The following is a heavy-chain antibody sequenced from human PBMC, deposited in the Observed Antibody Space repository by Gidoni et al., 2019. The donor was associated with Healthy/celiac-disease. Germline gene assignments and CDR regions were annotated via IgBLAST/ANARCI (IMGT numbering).Heavy chain of an antibody. CDR1: GFTVSSNY. CDR3: AREYFGVVNNSAV. J-gene: IGHJ6*02. D-gene: IGHD3-3*01. V-gene: IGHV3-53*01. CDR2: IYSGGST. Sequence: EVQLVESGGGLIPPGGSLRLSCAASGFTVSSNYMSWVRQAPGTGLELVSGIYSGGSTYYADSVKGRFTISRDNSKNTLYLQMNSLRDEDTAVYYCAREYFGVVNNSAVWGQGTTVTVSS.